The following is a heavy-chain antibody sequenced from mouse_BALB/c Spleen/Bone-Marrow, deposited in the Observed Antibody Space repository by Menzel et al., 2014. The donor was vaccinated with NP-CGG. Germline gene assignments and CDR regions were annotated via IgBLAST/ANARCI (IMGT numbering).Heavy chain of an antibody. V-gene: IGHV6-6*02. CDR2: ISSKSNNYAT. CDR3: TGRGRGYAMDY. Sequence: EVQLLESGGGLAQPGGSMKLSCVASGFTFTNYWMNWVRQPPEKGLEWVADISSKSNNYATHYAEPAKARYTISRDDSKSSVYLQINNLRAEDIGIYYCTGRGRGYAMDYWGQGTSVTVSS. J-gene: IGHJ4*01. CDR1: GFTFTNYW. D-gene: IGHD4-1*01.